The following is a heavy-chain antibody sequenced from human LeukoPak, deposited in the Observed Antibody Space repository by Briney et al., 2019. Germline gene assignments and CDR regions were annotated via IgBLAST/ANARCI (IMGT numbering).Heavy chain of an antibody. J-gene: IGHJ4*02. Sequence: LSETLSLTCTVSGYSISSGSCWGWIRQPPGEGLDWIGSIYYSGSTYYNPSLKNRLTISVDTSKNQFSLKLSSVTAADTAVYYCARTRYYYGSRSYGAPYYFDYWGQGTLVTVSS. V-gene: IGHV4-38-2*02. CDR1: GYSISSGSC. D-gene: IGHD3-10*01. CDR3: ARTRYYYGSRSYGAPYYFDY. CDR2: IYYSGST.